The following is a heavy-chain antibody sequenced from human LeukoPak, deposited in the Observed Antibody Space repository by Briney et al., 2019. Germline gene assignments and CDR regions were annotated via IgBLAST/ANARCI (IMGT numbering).Heavy chain of an antibody. Sequence: PGGSLRLSSASSEFTFSKDWMSWVLPPQVKGLEWVGRIKRNTDGGTTEYAAPVKGRFTISRDDSKNTLYLQMNSLKTEDTAVYYCTTDLGDIVVVPAATRWHYWGQGTLVTVSS. CDR3: TTDLGDIVVVPAATRWHY. V-gene: IGHV3-15*01. CDR2: IKRNTDGGTT. D-gene: IGHD2-2*01. J-gene: IGHJ4*02. CDR1: EFTFSKDW.